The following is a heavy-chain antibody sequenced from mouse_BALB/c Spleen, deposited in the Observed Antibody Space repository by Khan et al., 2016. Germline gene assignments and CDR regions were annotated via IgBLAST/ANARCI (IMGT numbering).Heavy chain of an antibody. CDR1: GYTFSSYW. Sequence: QVRLQQSGAELMKPGASVKISCKATGYTFSSYWIERGKGRPGHGLAGWGEILPGTGSTNYNESLKGKATFTADTSSNTAYIQLSSLTSEDSAVYYCARGAYWGRGTLVTVSA. CDR2: ILPGTGST. J-gene: IGHJ3*01. V-gene: IGHV1-9*01. CDR3: ARGAY.